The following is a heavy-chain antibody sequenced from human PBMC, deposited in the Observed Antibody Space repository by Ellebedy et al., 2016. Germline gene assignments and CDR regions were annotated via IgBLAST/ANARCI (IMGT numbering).Heavy chain of an antibody. J-gene: IGHJ5*02. CDR1: GFTFDDYA. V-gene: IGHV3-9*01. Sequence: GGSLRLXXAASGFTFDDYAMHWVRQAPGKGLEWVSGISWNSGSIGYADSVKGRFTISRDNAKNSLYLQMNSLRAEDTALYYCAKGGSGSGYSVYANWFDPWGQGTLVTVSS. D-gene: IGHD3-22*01. CDR3: AKGGSGSGYSVYANWFDP. CDR2: ISWNSGSI.